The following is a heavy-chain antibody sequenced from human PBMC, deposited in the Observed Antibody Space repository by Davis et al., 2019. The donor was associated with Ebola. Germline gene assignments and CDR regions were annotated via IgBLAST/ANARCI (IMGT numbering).Heavy chain of an antibody. CDR3: ARAGGYCSSTSCYRYYYYGMDV. J-gene: IGHJ6*02. D-gene: IGHD2-2*01. CDR1: GGSFSGYY. Sequence: SETLSLTCVVYGGSFSGYYWSWIRQPPGKGLEWIGEINHSGSTNYNPSLKSRVTISVDTSKNQFSLKLSSVTAADTAVYYCARAGGYCSSTSCYRYYYYGMDVWGQGTTVTVSS. CDR2: INHSGST. V-gene: IGHV4-34*01.